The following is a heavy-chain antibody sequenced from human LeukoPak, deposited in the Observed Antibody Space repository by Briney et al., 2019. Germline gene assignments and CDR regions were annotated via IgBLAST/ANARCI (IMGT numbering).Heavy chain of an antibody. V-gene: IGHV4-4*07. Sequence: SETLSLTCAVYGGSFSGYYWSWIRQPAGKGLEWIGRIYSSGTTTYNPSLKSRVTISVDTSKNQFSLKLSSVTAADTAVYYCARDFGYGDYFFDDWGQGTLVTVSS. CDR2: IYSSGTT. J-gene: IGHJ4*02. CDR1: GGSFSGYY. CDR3: ARDFGYGDYFFDD. D-gene: IGHD4-17*01.